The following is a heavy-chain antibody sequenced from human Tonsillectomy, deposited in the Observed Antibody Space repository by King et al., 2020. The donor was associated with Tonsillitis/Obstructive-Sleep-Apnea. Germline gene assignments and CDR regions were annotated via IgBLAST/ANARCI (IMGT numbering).Heavy chain of an antibody. Sequence: QLVQSGAEVKKPGSSVEVSCKASGDTFSSYALNWVRQAPGQGLEWMGGIIREFGIANYAHKFQGRVTITADKSTSTTYMEVSRLRSEDTAVYFCAYSRYGYNLFYYYGMDVWGQGTTVTVSS. D-gene: IGHD5-24*01. CDR1: GDTFSSYA. CDR2: IIREFGIA. J-gene: IGHJ6*02. V-gene: IGHV1-69*10. CDR3: AYSRYGYNLFYYYGMDV.